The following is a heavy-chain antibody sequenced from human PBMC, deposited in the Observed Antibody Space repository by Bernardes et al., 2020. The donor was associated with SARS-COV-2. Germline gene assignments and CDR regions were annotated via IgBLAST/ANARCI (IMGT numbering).Heavy chain of an antibody. CDR2: IWHAGSRE. V-gene: IGHV3-33*01. Sequence: GGYLRLYCAASGLTFRDYTIHWVRPAPGKGLAWLAVIWHAGSREYYVDSVKGRFAISRDNSNNTLYLQMNNLRVEDTALYRCATEDGEWLESWGQGTLVTVSS. J-gene: IGHJ5*01. CDR3: ATEDGEWLES. D-gene: IGHD4-17*01. CDR1: GLTFRDYT.